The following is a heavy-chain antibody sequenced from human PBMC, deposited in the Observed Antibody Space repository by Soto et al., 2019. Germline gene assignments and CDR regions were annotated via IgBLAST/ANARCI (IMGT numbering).Heavy chain of an antibody. V-gene: IGHV3-30*18. Sequence: QPGGSLRLSCVASGFIFSSYGMHWVRQAPGKGLEWVAFISHDGSNEYSADSVKGRFSISRDNSKNTLYLQMNSLRAEDTAVYYCAKNVRLSYHYFGLDVWGQGTTVTVSS. D-gene: IGHD3-16*02. CDR2: ISHDGSNE. CDR1: GFIFSSYG. J-gene: IGHJ6*01. CDR3: AKNVRLSYHYFGLDV.